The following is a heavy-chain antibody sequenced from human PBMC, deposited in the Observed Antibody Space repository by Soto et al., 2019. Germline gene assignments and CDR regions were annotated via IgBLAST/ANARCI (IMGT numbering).Heavy chain of an antibody. CDR2: ISYDGSNK. J-gene: IGHJ4*02. CDR3: ARDRQWLSSPYYFDY. Sequence: GWSLRLACAASVFTFISYAMHWVRQAPGKGLEWVAVISYDGSNKYYADSVKGRFTISRDNSKNTLYLQMNSLRAEDTAVYYCARDRQWLSSPYYFDYWGQGTLVTVSS. V-gene: IGHV3-30-3*01. D-gene: IGHD6-19*01. CDR1: VFTFISYA.